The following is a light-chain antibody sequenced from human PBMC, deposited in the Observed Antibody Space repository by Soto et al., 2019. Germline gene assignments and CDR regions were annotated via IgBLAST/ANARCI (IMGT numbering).Light chain of an antibody. J-gene: IGKJ4*01. CDR2: HTS. CDR3: QQYGSSPLT. V-gene: IGKV3-20*01. CDR1: QSISDT. Sequence: EIVMTQSPATLSVSPGGRATLSCRASQSISDTLAWYQQTPGQAPRLLIYHTSSRANGIPGRFSGSGSGTDFTLTISRLEPEDFAVYYCQQYGSSPLTFGGGTKVDIK.